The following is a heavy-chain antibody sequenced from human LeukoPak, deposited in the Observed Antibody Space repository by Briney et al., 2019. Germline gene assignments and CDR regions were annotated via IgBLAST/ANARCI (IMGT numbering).Heavy chain of an antibody. Sequence: SETLSLTCGVYGESFSVYYWSWVRHPPGKGLEWVGELNHSGSTNYNPSLKSRVTMSVDAYKNPFSLKLNSVTAADTAMYYCARAYHGRGYYSPFDDWGQGTLVTVSS. D-gene: IGHD3-22*01. V-gene: IGHV4-34*01. CDR2: LNHSGST. CDR1: GESFSVYY. CDR3: ARAYHGRGYYSPFDD. J-gene: IGHJ4*02.